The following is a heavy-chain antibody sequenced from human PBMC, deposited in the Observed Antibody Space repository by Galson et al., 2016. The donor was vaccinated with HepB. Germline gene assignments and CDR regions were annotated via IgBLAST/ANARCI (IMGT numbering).Heavy chain of an antibody. CDR1: GFSLSSNEVG. V-gene: IGHV2-5*02. CDR3: VHRRSRTYYFDY. J-gene: IGHJ4*02. Sequence: PALVKPTQTLTLTCTVSGFSLSSNEVGVGWIRQPPGKALEWLALIYWDDDKRYSPFLKNRLTITKDTSKNQVVLTMTNMDPVDTATYYCVHRRSRTYYFDYWGQGTLVTVSS. CDR2: IYWDDDK.